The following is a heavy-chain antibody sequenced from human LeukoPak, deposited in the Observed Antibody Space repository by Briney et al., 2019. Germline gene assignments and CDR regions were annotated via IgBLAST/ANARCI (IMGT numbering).Heavy chain of an antibody. Sequence: GGSLRLSCAACGFTFSSYAMSWVRQAPGEGLEWVSSISGSGGSTYYADSVQGRFSFSRDNSKNTLYLQMNSQRAEDTAVYYCAKRYYDFWSGYPYYFDYWGQGTLVTVSS. CDR3: AKRYYDFWSGYPYYFDY. CDR2: ISGSGGST. D-gene: IGHD3-3*01. J-gene: IGHJ4*02. V-gene: IGHV3-23*01. CDR1: GFTFSSYA.